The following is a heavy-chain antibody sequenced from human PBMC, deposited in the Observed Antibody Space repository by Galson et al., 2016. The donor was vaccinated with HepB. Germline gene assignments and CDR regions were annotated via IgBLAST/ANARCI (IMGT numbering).Heavy chain of an antibody. CDR1: GGSISSYY. Sequence: EPLSLTCTVSGGSISSYYWSWIRQPSGKGLEWIGYTYYSGSTNYNPSLKSRVTISVDTSKNQFSLKLSSVTAADTAVYYCARTPPYDSVTGFDEYCFDHWGQGTLVTVSS. V-gene: IGHV4-59*12. J-gene: IGHJ4*02. CDR3: ARTPPYDSVTGFDEYCFDH. D-gene: IGHD3-9*01. CDR2: TYYSGST.